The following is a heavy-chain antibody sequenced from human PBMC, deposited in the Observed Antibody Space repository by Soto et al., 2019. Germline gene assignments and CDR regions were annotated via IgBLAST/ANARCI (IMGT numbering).Heavy chain of an antibody. CDR1: GFTFSSFV. Sequence: GGSLRLSCAASGFTFSSFVMSWVRLASGKGLEWVSTITTRGDTTYYADSVKGRFTISRDNSKNTLYLQMNSLRGEDTAVYYCLTSGRTLGFDYWGRGTLVTVSS. D-gene: IGHD1-1*01. CDR3: LTSGRTLGFDY. V-gene: IGHV3-23*01. CDR2: ITTRGDTT. J-gene: IGHJ4*02.